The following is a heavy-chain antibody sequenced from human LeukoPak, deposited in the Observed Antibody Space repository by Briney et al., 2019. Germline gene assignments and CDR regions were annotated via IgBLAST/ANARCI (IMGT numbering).Heavy chain of an antibody. CDR1: GGSISSYY. V-gene: IGHV4-4*07. D-gene: IGHD3-10*01. CDR3: ARGGSYGSGSYMYYFDY. Sequence: SETLSLTCTVSGGSISSYYWSWIRQPAGKGLEWIGRIYTSGSTNYNPSLKSRVTMSVDTSENQFSLKLSSVTAADTAVYYCARGGSYGSGSYMYYFDYWGQGTLVTVSS. J-gene: IGHJ4*02. CDR2: IYTSGST.